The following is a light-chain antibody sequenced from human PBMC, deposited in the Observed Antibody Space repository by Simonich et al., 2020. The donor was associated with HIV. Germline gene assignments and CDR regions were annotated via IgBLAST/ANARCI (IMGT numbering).Light chain of an antibody. V-gene: IGLV6-57*03. Sequence: NFMLTQPHSVSESPGKSVTISCTRSSGSIASNYVQWYQQRPGSAPTTVIYEGNHRPSGVPDRFSGSIDSSSNSASLTISGLKTEDEADYYCQSYNTSHHWVFGGGTKLTVV. CDR2: EGN. J-gene: IGLJ3*02. CDR3: QSYNTSHHWV. CDR1: SGSIASNY.